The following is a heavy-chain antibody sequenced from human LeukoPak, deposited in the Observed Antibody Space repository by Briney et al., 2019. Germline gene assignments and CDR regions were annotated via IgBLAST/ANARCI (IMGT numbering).Heavy chain of an antibody. J-gene: IGHJ6*03. V-gene: IGHV4-34*01. CDR3: ARWVRGSRTYYYYYYMDV. D-gene: IGHD6-13*01. Sequence: PSETLSLTCAVYGGSFSGYYWSWIRQPPGKGPEWIGEINHSGSTNYNPSLKSRVTISVDTSKNQFSLKLSSVTAADTAVYYCARWVRGSRTYYYYYYMDVWGKGTTVTVSS. CDR2: INHSGST. CDR1: GGSFSGYY.